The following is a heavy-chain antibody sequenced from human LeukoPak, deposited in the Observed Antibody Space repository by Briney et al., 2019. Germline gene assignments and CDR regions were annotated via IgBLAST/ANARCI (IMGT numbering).Heavy chain of an antibody. CDR2: IIPSFGTA. D-gene: IGHD5-18*01. Sequence: SVKVSCKASGVTFSNYAISWVRQAPGQGLDWMGGIIPSFGTANYSQKFQGRVAITADESTSTAYMELSSLRSEDTAIYYCARDPRTSGYSYGLGYWGQGTLVTVSS. J-gene: IGHJ4*02. V-gene: IGHV1-69*01. CDR1: GVTFSNYA. CDR3: ARDPRTSGYSYGLGY.